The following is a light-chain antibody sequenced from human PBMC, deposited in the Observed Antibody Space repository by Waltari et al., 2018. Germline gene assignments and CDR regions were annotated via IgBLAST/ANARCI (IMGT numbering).Light chain of an antibody. Sequence: QSALTQPPSVSKSLGQSVTISCTGTRSDIGGYNGVSWYQQHSGTAPRLLIDEVSKRLLGVSYRFSGSKSCHTAFLTISGLQAQYDAAYYCGSYRSARTFLSGGGTRLTVL. CDR1: RSDIGGYNG. J-gene: IGLJ2*01. CDR3: GSYRSARTFL. CDR2: EVS. V-gene: IGLV2-18*02.